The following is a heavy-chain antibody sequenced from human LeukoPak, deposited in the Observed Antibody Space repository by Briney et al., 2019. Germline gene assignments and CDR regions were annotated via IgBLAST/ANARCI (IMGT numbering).Heavy chain of an antibody. D-gene: IGHD6-13*01. CDR3: ARADSSSWYNYFDY. V-gene: IGHV1-18*01. J-gene: IGHJ4*02. CDR1: GYTFTSYG. CDR2: ISAYNGNT. Sequence: ASVKVSCKASGYTFTSYGISWVRQAPGQGLEWMRWISAYNGNTNYAQKLQGRVTMTTDTSTSTAYMELRSLRSDDTAVYYCARADSSSWYNYFDYWGRGTLVTVSS.